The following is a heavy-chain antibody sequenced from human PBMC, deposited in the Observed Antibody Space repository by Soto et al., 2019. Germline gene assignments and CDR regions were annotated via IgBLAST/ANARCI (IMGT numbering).Heavy chain of an antibody. V-gene: IGHV4-30-2*01. D-gene: IGHD2-21*01. Sequence: SETLSLTYAVSGGSSRSGGYSWSWIRQPPGKGLEWIGYIYHSGSTYYNPSLKSRVTISVDRSKNQFSLKLSSVTAADTAVYYCARAFRYFDYWGQGTLVTVSS. CDR2: IYHSGST. CDR1: GGSSRSGGYS. J-gene: IGHJ4*02. CDR3: ARAFRYFDY.